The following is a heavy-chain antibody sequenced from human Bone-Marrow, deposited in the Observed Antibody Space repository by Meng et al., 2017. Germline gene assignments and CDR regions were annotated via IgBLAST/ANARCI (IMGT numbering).Heavy chain of an antibody. V-gene: IGHV1-18*01. J-gene: IGHJ4*02. CDR3: ARDEDISAAGKLFGDY. Sequence: VQLVKCGGEVKKPGASGKVSCKAAGYTFTSYGISWVRQAPGQGLEWMGWISAYNGNTNYAQKLQGRVTMTTDTSTSTAYMELRSLRSDDTAMYYCARDEDISAAGKLFGDYWGQGTLVTVSS. CDR1: GYTFTSYG. CDR2: ISAYNGNT. D-gene: IGHD6-13*01.